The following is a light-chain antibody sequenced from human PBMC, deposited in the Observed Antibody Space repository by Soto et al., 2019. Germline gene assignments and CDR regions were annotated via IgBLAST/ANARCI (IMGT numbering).Light chain of an antibody. CDR1: SRHSSYA. CDR3: QTWGTGILV. J-gene: IGLJ2*01. Sequence: QLVLTQSPSASASLGASVKLTCTLSSRHSSYAIAWHQQQPEKGPRYLLKLNSDGRHTKGDVIPDRFSGSSSGTERYLTISILQSEDEAYYYCQTWGTGILVFGGGTKVTVL. CDR2: LNSDGRH. V-gene: IGLV4-69*01.